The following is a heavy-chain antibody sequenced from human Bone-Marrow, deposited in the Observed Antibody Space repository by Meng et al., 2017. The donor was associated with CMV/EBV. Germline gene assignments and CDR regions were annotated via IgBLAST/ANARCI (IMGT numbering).Heavy chain of an antibody. CDR3: ARGTTFYYYYGMDV. CDR1: GYTFTSYD. Sequence: ASEKVSCKASGYTFTSYDINWVRQATGQGLEWMGWMNPNSGNTGYAQKFQGRVTITRNTSISTAYMELSSLRSEDTALYHCARGTTFYYYYGMDVWGQGTTVTVSS. J-gene: IGHJ6*02. CDR2: MNPNSGNT. D-gene: IGHD1-14*01. V-gene: IGHV1-8*03.